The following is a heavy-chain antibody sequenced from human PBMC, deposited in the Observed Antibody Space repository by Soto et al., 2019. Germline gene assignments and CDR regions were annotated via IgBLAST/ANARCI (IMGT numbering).Heavy chain of an antibody. CDR3: AKPQIARHYYYGMEV. Sequence: QVQLVQSGAEVKKPGASVKVSCKASGYTFTSFYMHWVRQAPGQGLEWMGIINPSGTTTDYAQKFQGRVTMTRDTNTSTYYMELSSLTSEDTAVYYCAKPQIARHYYYGMEVWGQGTAVTVSS. V-gene: IGHV1-46*01. J-gene: IGHJ6*02. CDR1: GYTFTSFY. CDR2: INPSGTTT.